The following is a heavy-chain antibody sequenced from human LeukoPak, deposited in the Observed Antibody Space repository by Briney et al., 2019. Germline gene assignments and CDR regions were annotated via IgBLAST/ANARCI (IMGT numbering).Heavy chain of an antibody. Sequence: SETLSLTCTVSGYSISSGYYWGWIRQPPGKGLEWIGSIYHSGSTYYNPSLKSRVTISVDTSKNQFSLKLSSVTAADTAVYYCARLIAVRGGIGLWGQGTLVTVSS. CDR3: ARLIAVRGGIGL. V-gene: IGHV4-38-2*02. D-gene: IGHD3-10*01. J-gene: IGHJ5*02. CDR2: IYHSGST. CDR1: GYSISSGYY.